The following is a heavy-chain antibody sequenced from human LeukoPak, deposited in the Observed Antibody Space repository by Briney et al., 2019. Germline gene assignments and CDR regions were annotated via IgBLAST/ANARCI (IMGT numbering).Heavy chain of an antibody. D-gene: IGHD3-22*01. CDR2: ISGSGDST. CDR1: GFTFSSSA. J-gene: IGHJ4*02. Sequence: GGSLRLSCAASGFTFSSSAMSWVRQAPGKGLEWVSSISGSGDSTYYADSVRGRFTISRDNSKNTLYLQMNSLRAEDTAVFYCAKRDSSGSYYFDYWGQGALVTVSS. V-gene: IGHV3-23*01. CDR3: AKRDSSGSYYFDY.